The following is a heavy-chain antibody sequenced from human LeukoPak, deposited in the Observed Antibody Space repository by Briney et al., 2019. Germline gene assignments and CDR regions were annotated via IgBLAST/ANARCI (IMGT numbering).Heavy chain of an antibody. CDR3: ARVNHSSTSCYPFDY. CDR1: GFTFSSYS. J-gene: IGHJ4*02. Sequence: GGSLRLCCAASGFTFSSYSMTWVRQAPGKGLEWVSSISSSSSYIYYADSVKGRFTISRDNAKNSLYLQMNSLRAEDTAVYYCARVNHSSTSCYPFDYWGQGTLVTVSS. V-gene: IGHV3-21*01. CDR2: ISSSSSYI. D-gene: IGHD2-2*01.